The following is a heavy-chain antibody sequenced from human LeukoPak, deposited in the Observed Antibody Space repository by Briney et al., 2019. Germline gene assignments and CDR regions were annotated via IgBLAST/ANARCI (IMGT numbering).Heavy chain of an antibody. CDR2: ISYDGSNK. CDR3: VRFLDSGWYRHFDY. CDR1: GFTFSSYA. J-gene: IGHJ4*02. Sequence: GRSLRLSCAASGFTFSSYAMHWVRQAPGKGLEWVAVISYDGSNKYYADSVKGRFTISRDNSKNTLYLQMNSLRAEDTAVYYCVRFLDSGWYRHFDYWGQETLVTVSS. V-gene: IGHV3-30*04. D-gene: IGHD6-19*01.